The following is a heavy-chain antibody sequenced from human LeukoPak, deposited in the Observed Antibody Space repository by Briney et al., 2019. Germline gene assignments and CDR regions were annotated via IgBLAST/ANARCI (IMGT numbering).Heavy chain of an antibody. J-gene: IGHJ3*01. V-gene: IGHV3-74*01. D-gene: IGHD1-26*01. CDR1: EFTFSTYC. CDR2: INSDGTNT. CDR3: VREASGVSSSAFDV. Sequence: PGGSLRFSCAASEFTFSTYCMHWVRQAPGKGLVWVSRINSDGTNTDYADSVKGRFTISRDNAKNTLYMQMNSLRVDDTAVYYCVREASGVSSSAFDVWGQGTMVTVSS.